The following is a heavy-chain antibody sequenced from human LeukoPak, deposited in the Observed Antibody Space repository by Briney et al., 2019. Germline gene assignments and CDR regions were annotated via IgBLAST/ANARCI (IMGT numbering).Heavy chain of an antibody. D-gene: IGHD5-18*01. Sequence: GGSLRLSCAASGFTFSSYAMNWVRQAPRKGLEWVAVISYDGSNAYYADSVKGRFTISRDNSKNTLYLQMNSLRAGDTAVYHCARDLGTAMATWGQGTLVTVSS. V-gene: IGHV3-30*04. J-gene: IGHJ5*02. CDR2: ISYDGSNA. CDR3: ARDLGTAMAT. CDR1: GFTFSSYA.